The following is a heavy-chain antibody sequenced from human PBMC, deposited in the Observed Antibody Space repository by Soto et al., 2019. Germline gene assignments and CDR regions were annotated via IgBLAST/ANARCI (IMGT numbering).Heavy chain of an antibody. D-gene: IGHD3-22*01. CDR2: IFPSDSDT. CDR3: ARKDKSGYFNWFDP. CDR1: GYKFTSSW. Sequence: GESLKISCRTSGYKFTSSWIAWVRQMPGKGLEWMGIIFPSDSDTRYSPSFQGQVTISADRSTSTVFLQWASLKSSDTAVYFCARKDKSGYFNWFDPWGQGTLVTVSS. J-gene: IGHJ5*02. V-gene: IGHV5-51*01.